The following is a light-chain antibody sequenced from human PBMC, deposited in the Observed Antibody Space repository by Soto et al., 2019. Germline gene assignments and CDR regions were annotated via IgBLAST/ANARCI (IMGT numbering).Light chain of an antibody. Sequence: EIVVTQPTATLSSSPGERATLSCRASQTVNSRLAWYQHKPGQAPRLLIYHTSNRATGIPARFSGSGSGTDFTLTISSLEPEDFAVYYCHQRQSWPRTFGQGTKVDIK. V-gene: IGKV3-11*01. CDR1: QTVNSR. CDR2: HTS. J-gene: IGKJ1*01. CDR3: HQRQSWPRT.